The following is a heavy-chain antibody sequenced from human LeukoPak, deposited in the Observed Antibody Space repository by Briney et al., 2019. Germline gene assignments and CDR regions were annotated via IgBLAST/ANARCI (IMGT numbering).Heavy chain of an antibody. CDR2: INPISGGT. Sequence: ASVKVSCKASGYTFNDYYMHWVRQAPGQGLEYMGWINPISGGTDYAQKFRGRVTMTRDTSISTAYTEVSRLRSDDTAMYYCATGRAAGTPDYMDVWGKGTTVT. CDR3: ATGRAAGTPDYMDV. CDR1: GYTFNDYY. J-gene: IGHJ6*03. V-gene: IGHV1-2*02. D-gene: IGHD6-13*01.